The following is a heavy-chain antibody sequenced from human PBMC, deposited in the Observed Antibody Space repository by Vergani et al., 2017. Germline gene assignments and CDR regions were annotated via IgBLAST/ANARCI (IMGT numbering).Heavy chain of an antibody. CDR2: IIPIFGTA. V-gene: IGHV1-69*15. Sequence: QVTLVQSGAEVKKPASSVKVSCKSSGGPLSSYAFSWVRQAPGQGLGWMGSIIPIFGTANDAKKFQGRVTITADESTSTAYMELSSLRSEDTAVYYCERESVVVPAAKNWNWFDPWDEGTLVIVSS. D-gene: IGHD2-2*01. CDR1: GGPLSSYA. J-gene: IGHJ5*02. CDR3: ERESVVVPAAKNWNWFDP.